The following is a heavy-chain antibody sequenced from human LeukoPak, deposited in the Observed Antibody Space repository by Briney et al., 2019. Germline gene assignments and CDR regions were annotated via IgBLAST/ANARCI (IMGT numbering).Heavy chain of an antibody. J-gene: IGHJ4*02. CDR1: GFTVSSNY. CDR3: ARDQGRYSSSWYLDY. D-gene: IGHD6-13*01. Sequence: PGGSLRLSCAASGFTVSSNYMSWVRQAPGKGLEWVSVIYSGGSTYYADSVKGRFTISRGNSKNMLYLQMNSLRAEDTAVYYCARDQGRYSSSWYLDYWGQGTLVTVSS. V-gene: IGHV3-53*01. CDR2: IYSGGST.